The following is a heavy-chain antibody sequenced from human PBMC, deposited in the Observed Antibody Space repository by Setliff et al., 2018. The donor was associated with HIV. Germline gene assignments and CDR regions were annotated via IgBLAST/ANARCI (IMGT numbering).Heavy chain of an antibody. Sequence: LSLTCAVYGGSFSGYYWSWIRQIPGKGLEWVSYISGSGSVIFYADSVKGRFTISRDNAKNSLYLQMNSLRAEDTAVYYCARVMEDCINGNCYVFDYWGQGTLVTVSS. D-gene: IGHD2-15*01. CDR2: ISGSGSVI. J-gene: IGHJ4*02. V-gene: IGHV3-11*01. CDR1: GGSFSGYY. CDR3: ARVMEDCINGNCYVFDY.